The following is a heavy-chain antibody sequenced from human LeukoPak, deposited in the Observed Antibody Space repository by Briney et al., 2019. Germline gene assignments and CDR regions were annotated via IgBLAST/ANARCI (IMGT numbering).Heavy chain of an antibody. D-gene: IGHD6-19*01. CDR3: AREDSSGWLTYFDY. Sequence: GSVKFSCKASGYTFTGYYMHWVRQAPGQGLEWMGWINPNSGGTNYAQKFQGRVTMTRDTSISTAYMELSRLRSDDTAVYYCAREDSSGWLTYFDYWGQGTLVTVSS. CDR1: GYTFTGYY. CDR2: INPNSGGT. V-gene: IGHV1-2*02. J-gene: IGHJ4*02.